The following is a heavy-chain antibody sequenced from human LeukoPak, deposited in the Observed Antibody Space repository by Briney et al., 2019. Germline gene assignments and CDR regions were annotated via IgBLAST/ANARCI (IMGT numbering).Heavy chain of an antibody. V-gene: IGHV4-59*01. Sequence: SETLSLTCTVSGGSISSYYWSWIRPPPGKGLEWIGYIYYSGSTNYNPSLKSRVTISVDTSKNQFSLKLSSVTAADTAVYYCARAQRFLEWLFYDYWGQGTLVTVSS. D-gene: IGHD3-3*01. CDR1: GGSISSYY. CDR3: ARAQRFLEWLFYDY. J-gene: IGHJ4*02. CDR2: IYYSGST.